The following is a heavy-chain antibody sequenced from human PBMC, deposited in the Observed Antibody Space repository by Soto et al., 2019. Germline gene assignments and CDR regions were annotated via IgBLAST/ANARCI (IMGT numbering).Heavy chain of an antibody. CDR3: AKDGAPRYWRRSSCHTAGAY. CDR2: ISYDGSHK. V-gene: IGHV3-30*18. CDR1: GFTFSNYG. J-gene: IGHJ4*02. Sequence: QVQLVESGGGVVQPGRSLRLSCAGSGFTFSNYGLHWVRQAPGKGLEWVAVISYDGSHKSYAASVKGRCPISRDHSTNMLDLQMDSLRAQDTAVYYCAKDGAPRYWRRSSCHTAGAYWGQGTLVTVSA. D-gene: IGHD2-15*01.